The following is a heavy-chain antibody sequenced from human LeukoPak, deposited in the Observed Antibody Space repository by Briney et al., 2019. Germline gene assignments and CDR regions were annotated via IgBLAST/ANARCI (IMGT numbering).Heavy chain of an antibody. Sequence: PGGSLRLSCAASGFTFSSYSMNWVRQAPGKGLEWVSSISRSSDHIFYADSVKGRFTISRDNDKNLVHLQMNSLRAEDTAVYYCARGGGMRSWYDSDYWGQGTLVTVSS. CDR2: ISRSSDHI. CDR3: ARGGGMRSWYDSDY. D-gene: IGHD6-13*01. V-gene: IGHV3-21*06. CDR1: GFTFSSYS. J-gene: IGHJ4*02.